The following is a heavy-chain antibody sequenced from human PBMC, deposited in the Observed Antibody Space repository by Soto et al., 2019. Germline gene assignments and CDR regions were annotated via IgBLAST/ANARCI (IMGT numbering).Heavy chain of an antibody. D-gene: IGHD3-3*01. CDR3: ARGGGDFWCCSGPRYSCGMDF. CDR2: ISAYNGNT. J-gene: IGHJ6*02. Sequence: DSVKVSCKASGYTFTSHGINWVRQAPGQRLEWMGWISAYNGNTNYAQKLQGRATMTTDTSTSTAYMELRSLRSDDTAVYYCARGGGDFWCCSGPRYSCGMDFWG. V-gene: IGHV1-18*01. CDR1: GYTFTSHG.